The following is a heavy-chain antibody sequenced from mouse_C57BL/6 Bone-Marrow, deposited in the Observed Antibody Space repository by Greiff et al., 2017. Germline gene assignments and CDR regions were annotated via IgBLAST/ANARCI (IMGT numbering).Heavy chain of an antibody. CDR2: IFPGSGST. V-gene: IGHV1-75*01. J-gene: IGHJ4*01. D-gene: IGHD1-1*01. CDR1: GYTFTDYY. Sequence: VQLQQSGPELVKPGASVKISCKASGYTFTDYYINWVKQRPGQGLEWIGWIFPGSGSTYYNEKFKGKATLTVDKSSSTAYMLLSSLTSEDSAVYFCARRITTVVATRGGRAMDYWGQGTSVTVSS. CDR3: ARRITTVVATRGGRAMDY.